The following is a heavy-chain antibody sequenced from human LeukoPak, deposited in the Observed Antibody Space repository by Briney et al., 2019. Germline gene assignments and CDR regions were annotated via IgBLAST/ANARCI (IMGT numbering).Heavy chain of an antibody. CDR3: ARTGYSSGWYVALDY. V-gene: IGHV4-34*01. Sequence: PSETLSLTCAVYGGSFSGYYWSWIRQPPGKGLEWIGEINHSGSTNYNPSLKSQVTISVDTSKNQFSPKLSSVTAADTAVYYCARTGYSSGWYVALDYWGQGTLVTVSS. CDR2: INHSGST. CDR1: GGSFSGYY. D-gene: IGHD6-19*01. J-gene: IGHJ4*02.